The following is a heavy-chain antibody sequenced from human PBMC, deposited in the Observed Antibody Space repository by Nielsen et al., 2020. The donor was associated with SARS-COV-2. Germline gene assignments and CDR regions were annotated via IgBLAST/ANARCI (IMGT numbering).Heavy chain of an antibody. CDR3: AKVFPGGAY. V-gene: IGHV3-9*01. Sequence: SLKISCAASGFTFDDYGMSWVRQAPGKGLEWVSGISWNSGSIGYADSVKGRFTISRDNAKNSLYLQMNSLRAEDTALYYCAKVFPGGAYWGQGTLVTVSS. CDR1: GFTFDDYG. J-gene: IGHJ4*02. D-gene: IGHD3-10*01. CDR2: ISWNSGSI.